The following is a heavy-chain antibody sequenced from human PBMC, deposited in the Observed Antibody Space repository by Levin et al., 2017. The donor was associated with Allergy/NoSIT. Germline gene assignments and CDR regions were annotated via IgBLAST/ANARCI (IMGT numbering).Heavy chain of an antibody. Sequence: SETLSLTCAVYGGSFSGYYWSWIRQPPGKGLEWIGEINHSGSTNYNPSLKSRVTISVDTSKNQFSLKLSSVTAADTAVYYCARGRAYYGSGRGWFDPWGQGTLVTVSS. CDR1: GGSFSGYY. CDR3: ARGRAYYGSGRGWFDP. D-gene: IGHD3-10*01. J-gene: IGHJ5*02. CDR2: INHSGST. V-gene: IGHV4-34*01.